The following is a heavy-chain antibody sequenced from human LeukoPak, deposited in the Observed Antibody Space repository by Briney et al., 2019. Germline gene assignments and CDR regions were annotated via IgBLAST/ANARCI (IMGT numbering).Heavy chain of an antibody. CDR3: ATDLWFLELFDY. D-gene: IGHD3-3*01. CDR2: FDLEDDET. J-gene: IGHJ4*02. V-gene: IGHV1-24*01. Sequence: GASVKVSCKVSGYTLTELSMHWVRQAPGKGLEWKGGFDLEDDETIYAQKFQGRVTMTEDTSTDTAYVQLSCLRSEDTAVYYCATDLWFLELFDYWGQGTLVTVSS. CDR1: GYTLTELS.